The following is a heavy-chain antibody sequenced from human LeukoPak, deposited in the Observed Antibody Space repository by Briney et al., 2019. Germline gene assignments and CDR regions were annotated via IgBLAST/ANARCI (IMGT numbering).Heavy chain of an antibody. CDR3: AREITIRNWFDP. V-gene: IGHV1-2*06. J-gene: IGHJ5*02. Sequence: RASAKVSCKASGYTFTGYYMHWVRQAPGQGLEWMGRINPNSGGTDYAQKFQGRVAMTRDTSITTAYMELSRLTSDDTAVYYCAREITIRNWFDPWGQGTLVTVSS. D-gene: IGHD3-3*01. CDR1: GYTFTGYY. CDR2: INPNSGGT.